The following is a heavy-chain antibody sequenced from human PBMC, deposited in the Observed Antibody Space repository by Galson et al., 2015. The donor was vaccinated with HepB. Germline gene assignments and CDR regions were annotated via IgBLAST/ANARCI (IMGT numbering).Heavy chain of an antibody. J-gene: IGHJ3*02. CDR1: GFTFSSYD. Sequence: LRLSCAASGFTFSSYDMHWVRQATGKGLEWVSAIGTVGDTYYPGSVKGRFTISRENAKNSLYLQMNSLRAGDTAVYYCARESQGVAFDIWGQGTMVTVSS. CDR2: IGTVGDT. CDR3: ARESQGVAFDI. V-gene: IGHV3-13*01. D-gene: IGHD3-16*01.